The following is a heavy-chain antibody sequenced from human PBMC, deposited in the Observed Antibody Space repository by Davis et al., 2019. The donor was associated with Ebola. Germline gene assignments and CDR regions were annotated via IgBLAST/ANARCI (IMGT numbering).Heavy chain of an antibody. V-gene: IGHV4-59*12. CDR3: ARHGDYFATWYFDL. CDR2: IYYSGST. CDR1: GGSISSYY. J-gene: IGHJ2*01. Sequence: GSLRLSCTVSGGSISSYYWSWIRQPPGKGLEWIGYIYYSGSTNYNPSLKSRVTISVDTSKNQFSLKLTSVAAADTAVYYCARHGDYFATWYFDLWGRGTLVTVSS. D-gene: IGHD4-17*01.